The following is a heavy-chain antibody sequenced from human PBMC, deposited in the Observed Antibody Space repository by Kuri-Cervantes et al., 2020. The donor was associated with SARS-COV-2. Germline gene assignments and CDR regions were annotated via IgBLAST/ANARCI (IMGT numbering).Heavy chain of an antibody. CDR3: ARFGSSRNNGPYFDL. J-gene: IGHJ2*01. CDR2: MNPNSGNT. CDR1: GYTFTGYY. D-gene: IGHD1/OR15-1a*01. V-gene: IGHV1-8*02. Sequence: ASVKVSCKASGYTFTGYYMHWVRQAPGQGLEWMGWMNPNSGNTGYAQKFQGRVTMTRNTSISTAYMELSSLRSEDTAVYYCARFGSSRNNGPYFDLWGRGTLVTVSS.